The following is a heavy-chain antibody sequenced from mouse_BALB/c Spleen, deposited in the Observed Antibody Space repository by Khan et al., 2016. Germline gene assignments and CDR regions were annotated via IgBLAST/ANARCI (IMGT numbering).Heavy chain of an antibody. CDR1: GYSITSDYA. Sequence: QLQESGPGLVKPSQSLSLTCTVTGYSITSDYAWNWIRQFPGNKLEWMGYISYSGSTSYNPSLKSRISITRDTSKNQFFLQLNSVTTEDTATYYCARLERGIRRGYFDVWGAGTTVTVSS. CDR3: ARLERGIRRGYFDV. V-gene: IGHV3-2*02. J-gene: IGHJ1*01. CDR2: ISYSGST.